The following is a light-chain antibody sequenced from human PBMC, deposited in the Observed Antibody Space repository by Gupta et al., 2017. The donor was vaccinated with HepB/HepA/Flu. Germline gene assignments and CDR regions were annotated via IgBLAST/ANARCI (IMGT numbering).Light chain of an antibody. V-gene: IGLV3-21*03. J-gene: IGLJ1*01. CDR2: NDR. CDR3: QVWDNNSDHYV. CDR1: DLRSKS. Sequence: SYVLTQPPSVSVAPGKTASITWGGNDLRSKSVHWYQQKPGQAPVLVVYNDRDRPSGIPERFSGSKSGNTATLTISRVEAGDEADYYCQVWDNNSDHYVFGTGTKVTVL.